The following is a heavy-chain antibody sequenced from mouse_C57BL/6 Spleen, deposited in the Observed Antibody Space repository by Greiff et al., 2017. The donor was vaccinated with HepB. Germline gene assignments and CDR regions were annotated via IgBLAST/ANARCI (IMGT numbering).Heavy chain of an antibody. Sequence: QVHVKQPGAELVMPGASVKLSCKASGYTFTSYWMHWVKQRPGQGLEWIGEIDPSDSYTNYNQKFKGKSTLTVDKSSSTAYMQLSSLTSEDSAVYYCARGHYYGSSSGFAYWGQGTLVTVSA. CDR3: ARGHYYGSSSGFAY. D-gene: IGHD1-1*01. V-gene: IGHV1-69*01. CDR2: IDPSDSYT. J-gene: IGHJ3*01. CDR1: GYTFTSYW.